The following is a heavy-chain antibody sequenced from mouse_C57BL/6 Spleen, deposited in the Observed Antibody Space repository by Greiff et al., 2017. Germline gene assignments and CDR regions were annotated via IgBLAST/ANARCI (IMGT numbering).Heavy chain of an antibody. CDR2: IYPGDGDT. CDR3: ARRREDYFDY. Sequence: QVQLKESGPELVKPGASVKISCKASGYAFSSSWMNWVKQRPGKGLEWIGRIYPGDGDTNYNGKFKGKATLTADKSSSTAYMQLSSLTSEDSAVYCCARRREDYFDYWGQGTTLTVSS. J-gene: IGHJ2*01. CDR1: GYAFSSSW. V-gene: IGHV1-82*01.